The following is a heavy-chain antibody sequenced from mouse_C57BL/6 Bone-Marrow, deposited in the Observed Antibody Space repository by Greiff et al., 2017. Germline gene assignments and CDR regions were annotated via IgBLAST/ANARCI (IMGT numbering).Heavy chain of an antibody. CDR2: IDPSDCET. J-gene: IGHJ3*01. CDR3: SREDYCNCGGLAY. V-gene: IGHV1-52*01. Sequence: VQLQQSGAELVRPGSSVKLSCKASGYTFTSYWMHWVKQRPIQGLEWIGNIDPSDCETHYNQKFKDKATLTVDKSSSTAYMQLSSLPSEDSAVYYYSREDYCNCGGLAYWGQGTLVTVSA. CDR1: GYTFTSYW. D-gene: IGHD2-1*01.